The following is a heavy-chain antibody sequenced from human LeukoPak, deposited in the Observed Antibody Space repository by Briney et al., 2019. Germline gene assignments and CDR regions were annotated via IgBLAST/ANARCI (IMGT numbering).Heavy chain of an antibody. D-gene: IGHD4-17*01. Sequence: SQTLSLTCTVSGGSISSGDYYWSWLRQPPGTGLEWIGYIYYSGSTYYNPSLKSRVTMSVDTSKNQFSLKLSSVTAADTAVYYCASTINNDYGDYGRFDYWGQGTLVTVSS. V-gene: IGHV4-30-4*08. CDR3: ASTINNDYGDYGRFDY. J-gene: IGHJ4*02. CDR2: IYYSGST. CDR1: GGSISSGDYY.